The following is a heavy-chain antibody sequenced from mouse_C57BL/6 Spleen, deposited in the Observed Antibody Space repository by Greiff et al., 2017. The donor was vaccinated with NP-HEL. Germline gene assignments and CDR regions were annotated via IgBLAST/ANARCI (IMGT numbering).Heavy chain of an antibody. CDR2: IDPSDSYT. D-gene: IGHD5-1*01. J-gene: IGHJ2*01. Sequence: QVQLQQPGAELVRPGTSVKLSCKASGYTFTSYWMHWVKQRPGQGLEWIGVIDPSDSYTNYNQKFKGKATLTVDTSSSTAYMQLSSLTSEDSAVYYCARSSNYPDSWGQGTTLTVSS. V-gene: IGHV1-59*01. CDR1: GYTFTSYW. CDR3: ARSSNYPDS.